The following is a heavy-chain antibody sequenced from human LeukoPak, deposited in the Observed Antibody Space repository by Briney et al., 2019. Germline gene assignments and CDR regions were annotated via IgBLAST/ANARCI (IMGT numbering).Heavy chain of an antibody. CDR1: EFTFSSYW. Sequence: PGGSLRLSCAASEFTFSSYWMSWVRQAPGKGLEWVANVKPDGSENYYVDSVKGRFTISRDNARNSLYLQMDSLRAEDTAVYYCANLWEMGYWGQGTLVTVSS. CDR2: VKPDGSEN. J-gene: IGHJ4*02. V-gene: IGHV3-7*01. D-gene: IGHD5-24*01. CDR3: ANLWEMGY.